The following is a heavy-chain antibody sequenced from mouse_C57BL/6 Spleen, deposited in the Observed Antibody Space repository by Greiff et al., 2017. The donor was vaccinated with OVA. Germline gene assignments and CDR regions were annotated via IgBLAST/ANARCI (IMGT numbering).Heavy chain of an antibody. CDR3: ARNYGSSPLYAMDY. D-gene: IGHD1-1*01. CDR2: INPNNGGT. CDR1: GYTFTDYN. Sequence: EVQRVESGPELVKPGASVKMSCKASGYTFTDYNMHWVKQSHGKSLEWIGYINPNNGGTSYNQKFKGKATLTVNKSSSTAYMELRSLTSEDSAVYYCARNYGSSPLYAMDYRGQGTSVTVSS. V-gene: IGHV1-22*01. J-gene: IGHJ4*01.